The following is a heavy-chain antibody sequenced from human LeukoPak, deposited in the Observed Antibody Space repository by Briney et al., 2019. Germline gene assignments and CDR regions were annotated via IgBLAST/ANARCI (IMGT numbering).Heavy chain of an antibody. D-gene: IGHD3-10*01. CDR2: INPSGGST. CDR3: ARGDFGSPWYFDL. V-gene: IGHV1-46*01. CDR1: GYMFTSYY. J-gene: IGHJ2*01. Sequence: ASVKISCKASGYMFTSYYMHWVRQAPGHGLEWMGIINPSGGSTSYAQKFQGRVTMTRDTSTSTVYMELSSLRSEDTAVYYCARGDFGSPWYFDLWGRGTLVTVSS.